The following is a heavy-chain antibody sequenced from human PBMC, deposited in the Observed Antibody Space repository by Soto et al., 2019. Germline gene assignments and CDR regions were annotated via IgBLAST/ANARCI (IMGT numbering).Heavy chain of an antibody. J-gene: IGHJ6*02. CDR1: GFTFRSYG. CDR3: ARDRLVPYGYGMDV. V-gene: IGHV3-33*01. D-gene: IGHD2-2*01. Sequence: GGSLRLSCAASGFTFRSYGIHWGRQAPGKGLEWVALIWFDGSKKYYVDSVKGRFAVSRDNSKNTLYLQMNSLRVEDTAVYYCARDRLVPYGYGMDVWGQGTTVTVSS. CDR2: IWFDGSKK.